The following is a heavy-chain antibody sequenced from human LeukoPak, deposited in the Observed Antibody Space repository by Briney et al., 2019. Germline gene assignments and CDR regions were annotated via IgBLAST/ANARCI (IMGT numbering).Heavy chain of an antibody. D-gene: IGHD2-15*01. CDR3: AKAHGRGYCSGGSCQIDY. CDR1: GFTFSSYA. CDR2: ISGSGGST. J-gene: IGHJ4*02. Sequence: GGSLRLSCAASGFTFSSYAMSWVRQAPGKGLEWVSAISGSGGSTYYADSVKGRFTISRDNSKNTLYLQMNSLRAEDTDVYYCAKAHGRGYCSGGSCQIDYWGQGTLVTVSS. V-gene: IGHV3-23*01.